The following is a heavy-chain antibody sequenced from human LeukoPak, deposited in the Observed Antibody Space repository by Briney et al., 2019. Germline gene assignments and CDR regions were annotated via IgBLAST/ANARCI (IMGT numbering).Heavy chain of an antibody. CDR1: GFTFSSYW. D-gene: IGHD3-3*01. J-gene: IGHJ1*01. CDR2: IKQDGSEK. Sequence: GGSLRLSCAASGFTFSSYWMSWVRQAPGKGLEWVANIKQDGSEKYYVDSVKGRFTISRDNAKNSLYLQMNSLRAEDTAVYYCARDSHYDFWSGYPTAGYFQHWGQGTLVTVSS. V-gene: IGHV3-7*01. CDR3: ARDSHYDFWSGYPTAGYFQH.